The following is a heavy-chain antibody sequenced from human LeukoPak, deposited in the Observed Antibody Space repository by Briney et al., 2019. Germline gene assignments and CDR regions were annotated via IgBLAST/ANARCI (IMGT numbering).Heavy chain of an antibody. CDR2: IYYSGST. CDR3: ARARGGSYYRSFDY. CDR1: GGSISSYY. V-gene: IGHV4-59*01. D-gene: IGHD1-26*01. J-gene: IGHJ4*02. Sequence: PSETLSLTCTVSGGSISSYYWSWLRQPPGKGLEWIGYIYYSGSTNYNPSLKSRVTISVDTSKNQFSLKLSSVTAADTAVYYCARARGGSYYRSFDYWGQGTLVTVSS.